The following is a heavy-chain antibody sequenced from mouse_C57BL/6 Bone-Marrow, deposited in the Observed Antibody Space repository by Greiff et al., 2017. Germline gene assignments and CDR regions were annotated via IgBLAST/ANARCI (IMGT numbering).Heavy chain of an antibody. V-gene: IGHV5S21*01. CDR3: ARDRLPYPAWFAY. Sequence: EVKLVESGEGLVKPGGSLKLSCAASGFTFSSYAMSWVRQTPEKRLEWVAYISSGGDYIYYADTMKGRFTISRDNARNTLYLQMSSLKSKDTAMYYCARDRLPYPAWFAYGGQGTLVTVSA. D-gene: IGHD1-2*01. J-gene: IGHJ3*01. CDR1: GFTFSSYA. CDR2: ISSGGDYI.